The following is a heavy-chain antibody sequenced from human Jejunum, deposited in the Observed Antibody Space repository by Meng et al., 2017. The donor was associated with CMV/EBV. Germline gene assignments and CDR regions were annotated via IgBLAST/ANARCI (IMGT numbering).Heavy chain of an antibody. CDR1: GGSFSGYN. Sequence: QVEVQPWGAVLLNPPDTLPLNCAVYGGSFSGYNWSWIRQPPGKGLEWIGEIIHSGCTKYNPSLKSRVTMSLDTSKNQFSLKLTSVTAADTAMYYCARATRAKWPYFDYWGRGTLVTVSS. D-gene: IGHD5-12*01. CDR3: ARATRAKWPYFDY. CDR2: IIHSGCT. V-gene: IGHV4-34*12. J-gene: IGHJ4*02.